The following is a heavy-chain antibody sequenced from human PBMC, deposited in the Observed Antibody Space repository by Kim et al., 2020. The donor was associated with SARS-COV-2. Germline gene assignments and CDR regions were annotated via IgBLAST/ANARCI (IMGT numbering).Heavy chain of an antibody. V-gene: IGHV3-30*18. J-gene: IGHJ4*02. Sequence: GGSLRLSCAASGFTFSSYGMHWVRQAPGKGLECVAVISYDGSNKYYADSVKGRFTISRDNSKNTLYLQMNSLRAEDTAVYYCAKGKFRKYYDLDYWGQGTLVTVSS. D-gene: IGHD3-22*01. CDR2: ISYDGSNK. CDR1: GFTFSSYG. CDR3: AKGKFRKYYDLDY.